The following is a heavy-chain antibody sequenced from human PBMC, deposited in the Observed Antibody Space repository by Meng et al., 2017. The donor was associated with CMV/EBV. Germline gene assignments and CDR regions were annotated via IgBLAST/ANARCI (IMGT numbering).Heavy chain of an antibody. V-gene: IGHV3-21*01. CDR3: ARGGGIWFGEGLIDY. D-gene: IGHD3-10*01. CDR2: ISSSSSYI. J-gene: IGHJ4*02. Sequence: GESLKISCAASGFTFSSYSMNWVRQAPGKGLEWVSSISSSSSYIYYADSVKGRFTISRDNAKNSLYLQMNSLRAEDTAVYYCARGGGIWFGEGLIDYWDQGTLVTVSS. CDR1: GFTFSSYS.